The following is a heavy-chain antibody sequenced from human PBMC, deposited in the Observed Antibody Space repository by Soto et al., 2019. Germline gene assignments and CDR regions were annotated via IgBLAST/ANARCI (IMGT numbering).Heavy chain of an antibody. Sequence: QVQLVQSGAEVKKPGSSVKVSCKASGGTFSSYAISWERQAPGQGLEWMGGIIPIFGTANYAQKFQGRVTITADESTSTAYMELSSLRSEDTAVYYCARGIRILVDIVATNDYYYYGMDVWGQGTTVTVSS. CDR3: ARGIRILVDIVATNDYYYYGMDV. CDR1: GGTFSSYA. CDR2: IIPIFGTA. V-gene: IGHV1-69*01. D-gene: IGHD5-12*01. J-gene: IGHJ6*02.